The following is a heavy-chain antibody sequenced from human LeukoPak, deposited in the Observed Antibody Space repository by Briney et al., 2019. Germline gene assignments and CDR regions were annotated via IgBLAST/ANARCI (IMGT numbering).Heavy chain of an antibody. CDR3: ARELTPRVWFDY. D-gene: IGHD2-15*01. Sequence: GGSLRLSCAASGFTVSSNYMSWVRQAPGKGLEWVSVIYSGGSTYYADSVKGRFTISRDNSKNTLYLQMNSLRAEDTAVYYCARELTPRVWFDYWGQGTLVTVSS. V-gene: IGHV3-66*01. J-gene: IGHJ5*01. CDR1: GFTVSSNY. CDR2: IYSGGST.